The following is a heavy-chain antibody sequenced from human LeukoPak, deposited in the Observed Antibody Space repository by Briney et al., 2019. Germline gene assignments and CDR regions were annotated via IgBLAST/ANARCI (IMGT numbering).Heavy chain of an antibody. CDR1: GFIFSNVW. D-gene: IGHD6-13*01. J-gene: IGHJ6*02. CDR3: ARDPIDYSRSVGDYGIDV. CDR2: ISASGRTT. V-gene: IGHV3-48*03. Sequence: PGGSLRLSCEASGFIFSNVWMNWVRQAPGKGLEWISYISASGRTTYYADSVKGRFTISRDNAKNSLSLQMNSLRAEDTAVYLCARDPIDYSRSVGDYGIDVWGQGTTVTVSS.